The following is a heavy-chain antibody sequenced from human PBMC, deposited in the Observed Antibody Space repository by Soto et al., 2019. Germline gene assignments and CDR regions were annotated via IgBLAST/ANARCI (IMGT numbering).Heavy chain of an antibody. J-gene: IGHJ4*02. CDR2: ISGSGGST. D-gene: IGHD1-26*01. Sequence: RVSCAASGFTFSSYAMSWVRQAPGKGLEWVSAISGSGGSTYYADSVKGRFTISRDNSKNTLYLQMNSLRAEDTAVYYCAKQAKGVRREGVFGYWGQGTLVTVSS. V-gene: IGHV3-23*01. CDR1: GFTFSSYA. CDR3: AKQAKGVRREGVFGY.